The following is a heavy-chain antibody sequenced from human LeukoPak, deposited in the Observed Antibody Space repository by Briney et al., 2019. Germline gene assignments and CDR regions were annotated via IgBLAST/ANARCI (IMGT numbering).Heavy chain of an antibody. CDR1: GGSISTYY. J-gene: IGHJ4*02. Sequence: SGTLSLTCSVSGGSISTYYWSWIRQPAGKGLEWIGRIYTSGSTNYDSSLKSRVTMSVDTPKNQISLKLTSVTAADTAVYYCARQSKRGYDLDYWGRGTLVTVSS. CDR2: IYTSGST. D-gene: IGHD5-12*01. V-gene: IGHV4-4*07. CDR3: ARQSKRGYDLDY.